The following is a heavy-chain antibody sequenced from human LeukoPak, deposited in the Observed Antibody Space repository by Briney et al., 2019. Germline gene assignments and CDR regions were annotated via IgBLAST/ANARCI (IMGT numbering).Heavy chain of an antibody. Sequence: GGSLRLSCAASGFTFSSYSMNWVRQAPGKGLEWVSSISSSSVYIYYADSVKGRFTISRDNAKNSLYLQMNSLRAADTAVYYCASTWEQWLIDYWGQGTLVTVSS. CDR2: ISSSSVYI. J-gene: IGHJ4*02. V-gene: IGHV3-21*01. D-gene: IGHD6-19*01. CDR3: ASTWEQWLIDY. CDR1: GFTFSSYS.